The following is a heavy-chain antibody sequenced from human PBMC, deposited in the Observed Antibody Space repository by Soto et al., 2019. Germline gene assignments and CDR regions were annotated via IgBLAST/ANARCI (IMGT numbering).Heavy chain of an antibody. V-gene: IGHV5-51*01. D-gene: IGHD3-22*01. CDR1: GYSFTSYW. CDR3: ARPKKYYYDSSETNWFDP. Sequence: PGEPLKISCKGSGYSFTSYWIGWVRQMPGKGLEWMGIIYPGDSDTRYSPSFQGQVTISADKSISTAYLQWSSLKASDTAMYYCARPKKYYYDSSETNWFDPWGQGTLVTVSS. CDR2: IYPGDSDT. J-gene: IGHJ5*02.